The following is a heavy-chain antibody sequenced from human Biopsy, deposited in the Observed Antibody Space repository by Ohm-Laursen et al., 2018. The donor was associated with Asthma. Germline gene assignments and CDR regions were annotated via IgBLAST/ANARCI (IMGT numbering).Heavy chain of an antibody. CDR2: INWNGGST. J-gene: IGHJ4*02. CDR1: GFTFDDYG. CDR3: GRDMGGFGSGWFPVEF. D-gene: IGHD6-19*01. Sequence: SLRLSCAASGFTFDDYGMSWVRQAPGKGLDWVSGINWNGGSTGYADSVKGRFTISSDNAKNSLYLQMNSLRAEDTALYHCGRDMGGFGSGWFPVEFWGQGTLVTVSS. V-gene: IGHV3-20*01.